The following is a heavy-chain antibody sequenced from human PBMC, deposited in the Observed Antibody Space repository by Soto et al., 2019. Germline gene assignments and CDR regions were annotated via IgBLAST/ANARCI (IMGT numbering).Heavy chain of an antibody. CDR3: AADLRYCSGGSCYEDDY. V-gene: IGHV1-58*01. CDR2: IVVGSGNT. Sequence: SVKVSCKASGFTFTSSAVQWGRQARGQRLAWIGWIVVGSGNTNYAQKFQERVTITRDMSTSTAYMELSSLGSEDTAVYYCAADLRYCSGGSCYEDDYWGQGTLVTVSS. J-gene: IGHJ4*02. CDR1: GFTFTSSA. D-gene: IGHD2-15*01.